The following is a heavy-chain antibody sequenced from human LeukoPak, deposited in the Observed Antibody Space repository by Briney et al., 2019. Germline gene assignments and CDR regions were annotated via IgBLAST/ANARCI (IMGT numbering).Heavy chain of an antibody. CDR1: GFTFSSYG. V-gene: IGHV3-30*18. CDR3: AKDLDYGMDV. Sequence: GGSLRLSCAASGFTFSSYGMHWVRQAPGKGLEWVAVISYDGSNKYYADSVKGRFTISRDNSKNTLYLQMNSLRAEDTAVYYCAKDLDYGMDVWGQGTTVTVSS. CDR2: ISYDGSNK. J-gene: IGHJ6*02.